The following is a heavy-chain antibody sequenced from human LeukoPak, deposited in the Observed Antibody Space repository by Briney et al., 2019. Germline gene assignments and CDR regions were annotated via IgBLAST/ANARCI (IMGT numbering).Heavy chain of an antibody. CDR2: ISASAAMT. D-gene: IGHD3-9*01. V-gene: IGHV3-23*01. J-gene: IGHJ4*02. CDR3: AKGYYFDILSGYSSLDS. Sequence: GGSLRLSCEASGFTFNNYVMTWVRQAPGKGLEWVSSISASAAMTYYADSVKGRFTISRDDSKNTLYLQMNSLRAEDTAAYYCAKGYYFDILSGYSSLDSWGQGTLVTVSS. CDR1: GFTFNNYV.